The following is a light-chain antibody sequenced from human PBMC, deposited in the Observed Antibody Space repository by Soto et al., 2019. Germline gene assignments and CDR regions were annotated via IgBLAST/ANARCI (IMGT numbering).Light chain of an antibody. Sequence: EIVMTQSPATLSVSPGERATLSCRARQSVSTNLAWYQQKPAQAPRLLIYGASTRATGIPGRFSGSGSETEFTLTISSLQSEDFAVYYCQQYNSWPPITFGQGTRLEIK. CDR3: QQYNSWPPIT. V-gene: IGKV3-15*01. CDR1: QSVSTN. J-gene: IGKJ5*01. CDR2: GAS.